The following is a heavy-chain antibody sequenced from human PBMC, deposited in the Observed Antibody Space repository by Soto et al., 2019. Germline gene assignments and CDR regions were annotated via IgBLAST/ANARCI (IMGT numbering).Heavy chain of an antibody. Sequence: SETLSLTCTVSGGSVSNSNYYWGWIRQSPGKGLEWIGSVYYGGRSYSKSSVKSRVTISVDTSKNQFSLNLNSVTASDTAVYYCVSQRTSVLTQAYFDYWGPGALVTVSS. CDR1: GGSVSNSNYY. CDR2: VYYGGRS. V-gene: IGHV4-39*01. D-gene: IGHD2-8*01. CDR3: VSQRTSVLTQAYFDY. J-gene: IGHJ4*02.